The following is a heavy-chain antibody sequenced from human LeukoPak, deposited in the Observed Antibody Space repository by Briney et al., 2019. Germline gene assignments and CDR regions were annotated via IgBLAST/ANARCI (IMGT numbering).Heavy chain of an antibody. V-gene: IGHV4-59*01. CDR3: ARGSGGYYSFDP. Sequence: PSETLSLTCTVSGGSISSYYWSWIRRPPGKGLEWIGYVYYSGSTNYNPSLKSRVTISVDTSKNQFSLKLSSVTAADTAVYYCARGSGGYYSFDPWGQGTLVTVSS. CDR2: VYYSGST. CDR1: GGSISSYY. J-gene: IGHJ5*02. D-gene: IGHD3-22*01.